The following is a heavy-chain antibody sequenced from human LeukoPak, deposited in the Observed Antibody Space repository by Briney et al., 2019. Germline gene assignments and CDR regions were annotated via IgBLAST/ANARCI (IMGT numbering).Heavy chain of an antibody. V-gene: IGHV4-59*04. CDR2: IYSTGTT. Sequence: SETLSLTCTVSGGSICSYYWSWIRQPPGKGLEWIGNIYSTGTTYYNASLRSRATISVDTSKNQFSLSLNSVTAADTAIYFCARLPTGYPNWFDSWGQGILVTVSS. J-gene: IGHJ5*01. D-gene: IGHD3-9*01. CDR1: GGSICSYY. CDR3: ARLPTGYPNWFDS.